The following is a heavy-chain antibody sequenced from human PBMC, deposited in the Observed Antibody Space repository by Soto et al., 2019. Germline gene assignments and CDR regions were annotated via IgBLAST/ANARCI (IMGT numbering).Heavy chain of an antibody. D-gene: IGHD5-12*01. CDR2: IYYSGST. CDR3: ARHIVATPPWFDP. V-gene: IGHV4-59*01. CDR1: GGSISSYY. Sequence: SETLSLTCTVSGGSISSYYWSWIRQPPGKGLEWIGYIYYSGSTNYNPSLKSRVTISVDTSKNQFSLKLSSVTAADTAVYYCARHIVATPPWFDPWSQGTLVTVSS. J-gene: IGHJ5*02.